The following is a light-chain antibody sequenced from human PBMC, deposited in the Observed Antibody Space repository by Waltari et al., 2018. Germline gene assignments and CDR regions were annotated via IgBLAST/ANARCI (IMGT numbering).Light chain of an antibody. CDR1: QDIGNR. CDR2: GTS. CDR3: QMYVRLPVT. Sequence: DIQMTQSPSSVSASVGDRVTITCRASQDIGNRLAWYQQKPGKAPNLLIYGTSSLQAGVPSRFSGSGSGTDFSLTISRVEPEDFAVYYCQMYVRLPVTFGQGTKVEVK. V-gene: IGKV1-12*01. J-gene: IGKJ1*01.